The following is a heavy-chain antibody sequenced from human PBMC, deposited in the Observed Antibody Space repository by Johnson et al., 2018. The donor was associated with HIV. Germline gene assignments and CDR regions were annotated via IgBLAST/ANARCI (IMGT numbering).Heavy chain of an antibody. CDR3: AREISSRSAFDI. CDR2: ISYDGSNK. D-gene: IGHD6-6*01. Sequence: VQLLESGGGLVQPGGSLRLSCAASGFTFSSYGMHWVRQAPGKGLEWAALISYDGSNKYYADSVKGRFTISRDNSKNTLYLQMNSLRAEDTAVYYCAREISSRSAFDIWGQGTMVTVSS. J-gene: IGHJ3*02. V-gene: IGHV3-30*03. CDR1: GFTFSSYG.